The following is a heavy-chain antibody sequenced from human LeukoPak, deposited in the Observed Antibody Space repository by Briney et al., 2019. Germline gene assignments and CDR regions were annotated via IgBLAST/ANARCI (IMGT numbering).Heavy chain of an antibody. CDR1: GGSISSYY. Sequence: SETLSLTCTVSGGSISSYYWSWIRQPPGKGLEWIGYIYYSGSTNYNPSLKSRVTISVDTSKNQFSLKLSSVTAADTAVYYCARSPYDILTGSILWGQGTLVTVSS. D-gene: IGHD3-9*01. J-gene: IGHJ4*02. CDR2: IYYSGST. V-gene: IGHV4-59*08. CDR3: ARSPYDILTGSIL.